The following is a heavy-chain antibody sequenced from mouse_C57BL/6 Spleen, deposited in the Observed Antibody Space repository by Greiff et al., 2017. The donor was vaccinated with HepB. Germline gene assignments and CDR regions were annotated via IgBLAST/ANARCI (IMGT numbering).Heavy chain of an antibody. Sequence: EVQLVESGGGLVLPGESLKLSCESNEYEFPSHDMSWVRKTPEKRLELVAAINSDGGSTYYPDTMERRFIISRDNTKKTLYLQMSSLRSEDTALYYGARQAVTGTGWYFDVWGTGTTVTVSS. CDR2: INSDGGST. D-gene: IGHD4-1*01. CDR1: EYEFPSHD. V-gene: IGHV5-2*01. CDR3: ARQAVTGTGWYFDV. J-gene: IGHJ1*03.